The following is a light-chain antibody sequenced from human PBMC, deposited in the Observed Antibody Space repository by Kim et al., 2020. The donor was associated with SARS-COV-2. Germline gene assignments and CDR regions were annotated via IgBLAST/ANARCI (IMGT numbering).Light chain of an antibody. CDR1: SLRRYY. Sequence: ALGQTLRIPCQGDSLRRYYASWYQQSPGQGPVLVIYAKDNRPSGIPDRFSGSSAGNIASLTITGAQAEDEADYYCNSRDNSGASYVFGTGTQVTVL. J-gene: IGLJ1*01. CDR3: NSRDNSGASYV. CDR2: AKD. V-gene: IGLV3-19*01.